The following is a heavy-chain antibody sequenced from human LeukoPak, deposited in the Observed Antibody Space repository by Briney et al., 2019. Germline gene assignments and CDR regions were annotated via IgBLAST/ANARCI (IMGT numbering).Heavy chain of an antibody. CDR3: ARGDLGAAFDN. Sequence: GGSQRLSCAASGFSVSSNYMRWVHQAPGKGLAGVSVIYSGGSNYYEDSVKGRFTISRDNYKNTLYLQMNSLRAEDTAVYYCARGDLGAAFDNWGQGTLVTVSS. J-gene: IGHJ4*01. CDR2: IYSGGSN. CDR1: GFSVSSNY. D-gene: IGHD1-26*01. V-gene: IGHV3-53*01.